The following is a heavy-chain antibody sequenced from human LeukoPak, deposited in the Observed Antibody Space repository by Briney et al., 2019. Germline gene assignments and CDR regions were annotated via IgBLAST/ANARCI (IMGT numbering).Heavy chain of an antibody. D-gene: IGHD1-26*01. CDR1: GFPLRSNG. CDR2: ISYDGSNK. Sequence: GGSLKFPFAPPGFPLRSNGMHWVRKAPGKGLEWVAVISYDGSNKYYADSVKGRFTISRDNSKNTLYLQMNSLRAEDTAVYYCAKDRQWELHNWGQGTLVTVSS. J-gene: IGHJ1*01. V-gene: IGHV3-30*18. CDR3: AKDRQWELHN.